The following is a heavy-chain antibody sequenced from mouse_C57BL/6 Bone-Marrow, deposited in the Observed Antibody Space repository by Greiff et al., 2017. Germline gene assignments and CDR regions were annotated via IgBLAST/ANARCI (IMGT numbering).Heavy chain of an antibody. CDR2: ISSGGSYT. D-gene: IGHD3-2*02. J-gene: IGHJ2*01. CDR3: AIRTAQAADY. Sequence: EVQLVESGGDLVKPGGSLKLSCAASGFTFSSYGMSWVRQTPDKRLEWVATISSGGSYTYYPDSVKGRFTISRDNAKNTLYLQMSSLKSEDTAMYYCAIRTAQAADYWGQGTTLTVSS. CDR1: GFTFSSYG. V-gene: IGHV5-6*01.